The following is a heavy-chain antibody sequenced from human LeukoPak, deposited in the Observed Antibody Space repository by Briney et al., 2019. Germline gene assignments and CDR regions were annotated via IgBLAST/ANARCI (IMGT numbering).Heavy chain of an antibody. Sequence: SETLSLTCTVSGDSNSNYYWIWIRQPPRKGLELIGYISSSGSTNNSPSLKSRVSISVDASRKRYFLDLKSVTAADTAVYFCARGRYYDFWSGSYTGGYYYMDVWGKGTTVIVS. CDR3: ARGRYYDFWSGSYTGGYYYMDV. D-gene: IGHD3-3*01. CDR1: GDSNSNYY. CDR2: ISSSGST. V-gene: IGHV4-59*01. J-gene: IGHJ6*03.